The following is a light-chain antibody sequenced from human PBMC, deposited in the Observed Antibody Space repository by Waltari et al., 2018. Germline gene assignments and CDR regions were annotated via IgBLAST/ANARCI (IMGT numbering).Light chain of an antibody. CDR3: QTGGHGTWV. V-gene: IGLV4-69*01. Sequence: QLVLTQSPSASASLGASVKLTCTLDSVHSTNIIAWHQQQPQKGPRYLMRVNSDGSHIKGDDIPDRFSGSSSSSGAERYLTISSVQSEDEADYYCQTGGHGTWVFGGGTKLTVL. CDR1: SVHSTNI. J-gene: IGLJ3*02. CDR2: VNSDGSH.